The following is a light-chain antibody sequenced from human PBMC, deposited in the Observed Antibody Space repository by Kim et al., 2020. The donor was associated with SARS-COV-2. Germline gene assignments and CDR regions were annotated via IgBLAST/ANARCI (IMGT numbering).Light chain of an antibody. CDR3: QQHYIYPLT. CDR2: DAF. V-gene: IGKV1-8*01. Sequence: TCTGDRVTIAWRARQDLSNSLAWYQQKPGTAPEHLIYDAFTLRSGASPRFSGIRSGTDFTLTISSPQSGGFATYYCQQHYIYPLTFGGGTKVDIK. J-gene: IGKJ4*01. CDR1: QDLSNS.